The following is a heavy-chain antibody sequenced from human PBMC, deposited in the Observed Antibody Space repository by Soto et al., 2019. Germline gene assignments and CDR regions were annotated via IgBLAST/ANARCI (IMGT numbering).Heavy chain of an antibody. V-gene: IGHV2-5*02. Sequence: QITLKESGPTLVKPTQTVTLTCTFSGFSLSTTGVVVGWIRQPPGQAPEWLALIYWDDDKRYSPLLRSTLTITKDTSKTQVVLTTTNIDPVDTGTYYCLHSHQRLLYYFDSWGQGTPVTVSS. CDR1: GFSLSTTGVV. D-gene: IGHD6-25*01. J-gene: IGHJ4*02. CDR2: IYWDDDK. CDR3: LHSHQRLLYYFDS.